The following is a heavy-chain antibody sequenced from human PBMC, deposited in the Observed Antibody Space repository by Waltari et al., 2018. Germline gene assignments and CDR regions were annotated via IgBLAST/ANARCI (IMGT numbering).Heavy chain of an antibody. J-gene: IGHJ6*02. CDR3: ARRGGYSPYYYYYYGMDV. D-gene: IGHD2-15*01. CDR2: IIPIFGTA. V-gene: IGHV1-69*01. CDR1: GGTFSSYA. Sequence: QVQLVQSGAAVKKPGSSVKVSCKASGGTFSSYAISWVRKRPGHGLEWMGGIIPIFGTANYAQKFQGRVTITADESTSTAYMELSSLRSEDTAVYYCARRGGYSPYYYYYYGMDVWGQGTTVTVSS.